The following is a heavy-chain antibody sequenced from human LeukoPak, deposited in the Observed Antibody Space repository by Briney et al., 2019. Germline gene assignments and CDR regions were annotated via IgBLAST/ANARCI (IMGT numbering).Heavy chain of an antibody. D-gene: IGHD4-11*01. CDR3: ARGSTDYRNWFDP. Sequence: ASVKVSCKASGYTFTGYYMHWVRQAPGQGLERMGWINPNSGGTNYAQKFQGRVTMTRDTSISTAYMELSRLRSDDTAVYYCARGSTDYRNWFDPWGQGTLVTVSS. V-gene: IGHV1-2*02. CDR2: INPNSGGT. CDR1: GYTFTGYY. J-gene: IGHJ5*02.